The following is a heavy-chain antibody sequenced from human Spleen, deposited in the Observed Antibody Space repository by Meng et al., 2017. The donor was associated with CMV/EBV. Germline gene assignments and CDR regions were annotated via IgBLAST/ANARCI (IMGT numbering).Heavy chain of an antibody. CDR3: ARQDPTSVVFNY. CDR1: GGTFSSYT. V-gene: IGHV5-51*01. D-gene: IGHD2-2*01. J-gene: IGHJ4*02. CDR2: IYPGDSDT. Sequence: KVSCKASGGTFSSYTISWVRQMPGKGLELMGIIYPGDSDTRYSPSFQGQVTISADKSISTAYLQWSSLKASDTAMYYCARQDPTSVVFNYWGQGTLVTVSS.